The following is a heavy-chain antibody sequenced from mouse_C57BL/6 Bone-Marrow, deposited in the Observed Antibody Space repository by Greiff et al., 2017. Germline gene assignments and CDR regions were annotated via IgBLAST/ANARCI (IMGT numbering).Heavy chain of an antibody. CDR3: ARDGVLYDGLVAY. CDR1: GFTFSSYA. CDR2: ISDGGSYT. D-gene: IGHD2-3*01. J-gene: IGHJ3*01. V-gene: IGHV5-4*01. Sequence: EVQVVESGGGLVKPGGSLKLSCAASGFTFSSYAMSWVRQTPEKRLEWVATISDGGSYTYYPDNVKGRFTISRDNAKNYLYLQMSHLNSEDTAMYYCARDGVLYDGLVAYWGQGTLVTVSA.